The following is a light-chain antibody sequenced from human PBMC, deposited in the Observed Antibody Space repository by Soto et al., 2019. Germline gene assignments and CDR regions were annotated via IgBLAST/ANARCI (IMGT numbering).Light chain of an antibody. Sequence: YELTQPPSVSVSPGQTASITCSGDKLGDKYACWYQQKPGQSPVLVIYQDSKRPSGIPERFSGSNSGNTATLTISGTQAMDEADYYCQAWDSSIVVFGGGTKLTVL. J-gene: IGLJ2*01. CDR1: KLGDKY. V-gene: IGLV3-1*01. CDR2: QDS. CDR3: QAWDSSIVV.